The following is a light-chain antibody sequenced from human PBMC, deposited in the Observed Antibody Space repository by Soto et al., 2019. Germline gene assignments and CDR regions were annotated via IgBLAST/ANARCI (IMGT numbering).Light chain of an antibody. Sequence: EIVLTQSPGTLSLSPGERATLSCRASQSVTSNYLAWYQQKPGQAPRLLIYGVSNRAAGIPDRYSGSGSGTDFTLTISRLEPEDFAVYYCQQYASSPPLTFGGGTKVEI. CDR1: QSVTSNY. J-gene: IGKJ4*01. CDR2: GVS. CDR3: QQYASSPPLT. V-gene: IGKV3-20*01.